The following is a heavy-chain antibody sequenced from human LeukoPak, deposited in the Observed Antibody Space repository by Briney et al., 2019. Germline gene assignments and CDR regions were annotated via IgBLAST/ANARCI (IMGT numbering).Heavy chain of an antibody. CDR2: FSATGSYM. D-gene: IGHD3-3*01. Sequence: GGSLRLSCAASGFTFSSYSMSWVRQAPGKGLEWVSSFSATGSYMLYADSMKGRFTISRDNAKNSLYLQMNSLRAEDTAVYYCARDASGWSRDYWGQRTLVTVSS. V-gene: IGHV3-21*01. J-gene: IGHJ4*02. CDR3: ARDASGWSRDY. CDR1: GFTFSSYS.